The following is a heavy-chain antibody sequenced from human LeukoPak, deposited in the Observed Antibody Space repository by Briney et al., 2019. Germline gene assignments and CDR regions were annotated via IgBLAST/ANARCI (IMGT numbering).Heavy chain of an antibody. D-gene: IGHD3-3*01. CDR2: ISAYNGNT. CDR3: ARSSITIFGVVTNFDY. V-gene: IGHV1-18*01. Sequence: ASVKVSCKASGYTFTSYGISWVRQAPGQGLEWMGWISAYNGNTNYAQKLQGRVTMTTDTSTSTACMELRSLRSDDTAVYYCARSSITIFGVVTNFDYWGQGTLVTVSS. J-gene: IGHJ4*02. CDR1: GYTFTSYG.